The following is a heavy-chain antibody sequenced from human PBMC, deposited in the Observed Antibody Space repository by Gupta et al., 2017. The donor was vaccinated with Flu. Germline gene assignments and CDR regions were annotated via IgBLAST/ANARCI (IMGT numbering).Heavy chain of an antibody. J-gene: IGHJ4*02. Sequence: QVQLVESGGGLVKPGGSLRLSCAASGFTFSDYYMSWIRQAPGKGLEWVSYISSSSSYTNYADSEKGRFTISRDNAKNSLYLQMNSLRAEDTAVYYCARGSSSWYGSDYWGQGTLVTVSS. CDR2: ISSSSSYT. CDR1: GFTFSDYY. D-gene: IGHD6-13*01. V-gene: IGHV3-11*05. CDR3: ARGSSSWYGSDY.